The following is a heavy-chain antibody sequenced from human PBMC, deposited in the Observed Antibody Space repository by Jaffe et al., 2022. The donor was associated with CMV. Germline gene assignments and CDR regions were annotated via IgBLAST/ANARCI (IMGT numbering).Heavy chain of an antibody. CDR1: GGSISSSGYY. Sequence: QVQLQESGPGLVKPSQTLSLTCTVSGGSISSSGYYWSWIRQHPGKGLEWIGYIYYSGSTYYNPSLKSRVNISVDTSKNQFSLKLSSVTAADTAVYYCARDKLERRTIAFDIWGQGTMVTVSS. V-gene: IGHV4-31*03. CDR3: ARDKLERRTIAFDI. CDR2: IYYSGST. J-gene: IGHJ3*02. D-gene: IGHD1-1*01.